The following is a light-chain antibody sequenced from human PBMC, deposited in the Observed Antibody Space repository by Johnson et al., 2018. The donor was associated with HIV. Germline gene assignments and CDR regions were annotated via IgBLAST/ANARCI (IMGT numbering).Light chain of an antibody. Sequence: QAVLTQPPSVSAAPGQKVTISCSGSSSNIGNNYVSWYQQLPGTAPKLLIYENNKRPSGIPDRFSGSKSGTSATLGITGLQTGDEADYYCGTWDGILSAGGVFGTGTKVTVL. CDR1: SSNIGNNY. J-gene: IGLJ1*01. CDR2: ENN. CDR3: GTWDGILSAGGV. V-gene: IGLV1-51*02.